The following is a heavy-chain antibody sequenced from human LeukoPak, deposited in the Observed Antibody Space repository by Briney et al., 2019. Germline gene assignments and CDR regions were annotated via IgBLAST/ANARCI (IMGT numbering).Heavy chain of an antibody. Sequence: GGSLRLSCAASGFTFSSYSMYCVRQAPGKGLEWVSSISSSSIYIYYADSVKGRFTLSRDNANNSLYLQMNSLIAEDTAVYYCARVRSMAAADHYGMDVWGQGTTVTVSS. CDR2: ISSSSIYI. D-gene: IGHD6-13*01. CDR3: ARVRSMAAADHYGMDV. V-gene: IGHV3-21*01. CDR1: GFTFSSYS. J-gene: IGHJ6*02.